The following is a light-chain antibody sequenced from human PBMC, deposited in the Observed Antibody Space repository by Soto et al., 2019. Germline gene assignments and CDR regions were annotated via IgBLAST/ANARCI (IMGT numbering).Light chain of an antibody. CDR3: QQYHSWPA. V-gene: IGKV3-15*01. CDR1: QSVFSS. CDR2: GSA. J-gene: IGKJ1*01. Sequence: EIVMTQYPATLSVSPGERATLSCRASQSVFSSLAWYQQRPGQAPRLLIYGSATRATGIPDRFSGSGSGTEFTLTISSLQSEDSAVYYCQQYHSWPAFGQGTKVEI.